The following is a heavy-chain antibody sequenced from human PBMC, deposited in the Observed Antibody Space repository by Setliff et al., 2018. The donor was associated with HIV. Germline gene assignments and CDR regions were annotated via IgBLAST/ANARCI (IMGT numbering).Heavy chain of an antibody. CDR3: ARMGSGSYSMYYFDY. J-gene: IGHJ4*02. Sequence: SGPTLVNPTQTLTLTCTFSGFSLSTSGMCVSWIRQPPGKALEWLARIDWDDDKYYNTSLKTRLTISKDTSKNQVVLTMTNVDPVDTATYYCARMGSGSYSMYYFDYWGQGTLVTVPQ. V-gene: IGHV2-70*11. CDR2: IDWDDDK. D-gene: IGHD1-26*01. CDR1: GFSLSTSGMC.